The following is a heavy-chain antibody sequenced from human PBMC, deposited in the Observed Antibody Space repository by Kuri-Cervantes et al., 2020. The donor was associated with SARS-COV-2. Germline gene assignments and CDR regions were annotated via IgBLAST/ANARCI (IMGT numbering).Heavy chain of an antibody. CDR1: GGSFSGYY. Sequence: GSLRLSCAVYGGSFSGYYRSWIRQPPGKGLEWIGRIYTSGSTNYNPSLKSRVTMSVDTSKNQFSLKLSSVTAADTAVYYCARAAYDILTGYAGYFDYWGHGTRVTVSS. CDR2: IYTSGST. D-gene: IGHD3-9*01. J-gene: IGHJ4*01. CDR3: ARAAYDILTGYAGYFDY. V-gene: IGHV4-59*10.